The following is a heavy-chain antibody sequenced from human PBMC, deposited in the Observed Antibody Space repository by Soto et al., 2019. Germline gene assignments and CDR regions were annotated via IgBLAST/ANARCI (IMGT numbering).Heavy chain of an antibody. CDR1: GGTFSSYA. CDR2: IIPIFGKA. Sequence: QVQLVQSGAEVKKPGSSVKVSCKASGGTFSSYAISWVRQAPGQGLEWMGGIIPIFGKANYAPKVQGRVTITADESTSTDHMERSSLRYEDTAVNYCAKNLEMATTHFDSWGQGTLVTVSS. CDR3: AKNLEMATTHFDS. V-gene: IGHV1-69*12. J-gene: IGHJ4*02. D-gene: IGHD5-12*01.